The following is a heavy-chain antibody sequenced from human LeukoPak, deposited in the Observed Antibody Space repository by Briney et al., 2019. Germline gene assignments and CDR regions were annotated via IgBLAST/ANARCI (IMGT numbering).Heavy chain of an antibody. V-gene: IGHV3-11*04. CDR3: ARDATSFVVIPTASYMDV. Sequence: GGSLRLSCAASGFTFSDNYMNWIRQAPGKGLGWVSYISSSGGTTSYANSVKGRFTISRDNAKKSLYLQMNSLRADDTAIYYCARDATSFVVIPTASYMDVWGKGTTVTVS. D-gene: IGHD2-2*01. CDR1: GFTFSDNY. CDR2: ISSSGGTT. J-gene: IGHJ6*03.